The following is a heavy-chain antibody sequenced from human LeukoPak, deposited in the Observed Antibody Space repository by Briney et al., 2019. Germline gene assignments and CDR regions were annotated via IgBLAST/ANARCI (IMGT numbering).Heavy chain of an antibody. V-gene: IGHV3-23*01. J-gene: IGHJ4*02. CDR3: AVVVVAAMSFDY. CDR1: GFTFSSYA. D-gene: IGHD2-15*01. CDR2: ISGSGGST. Sequence: GGSLRLSCAASGFTFSSYAMSWVRQAPGKGLEWVSAISGSGGSTYYADSVKGRFTISRDDSKNTLYLQMNSLRAEDTAVYYCAVVVVAAMSFDYWGQGTLVTVSS.